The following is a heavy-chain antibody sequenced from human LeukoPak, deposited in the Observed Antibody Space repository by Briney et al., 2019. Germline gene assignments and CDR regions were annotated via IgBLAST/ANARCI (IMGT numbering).Heavy chain of an antibody. D-gene: IGHD4-23*01. V-gene: IGHV4-4*02. CDR2: INHSGST. Sequence: SETLSLTCAVSGGSISSSNWWSWVRQPPGKGLEWIGEINHSGSTNYNPSLKSRVTISVDTSKNQFSLKLSSVTAADTAVYYCARGRTAPLRWQTRYYYYMDVWGKGTTVTVSS. CDR3: ARGRTAPLRWQTRYYYYMDV. CDR1: GGSISSSNW. J-gene: IGHJ6*03.